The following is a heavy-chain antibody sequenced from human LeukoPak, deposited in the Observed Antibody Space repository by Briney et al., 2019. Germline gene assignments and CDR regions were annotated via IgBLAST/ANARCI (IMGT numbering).Heavy chain of an antibody. CDR3: ARSPKGELRDSGYDHGFDY. D-gene: IGHD5-12*01. Sequence: ASVKVSCKASGYTFTSYDINWVRQATGQGLEWMGWMNPNSGNTGYAQKFQGRVTMTRNTSKSTAYMELSSLRSEDTAVYYCARSPKGELRDSGYDHGFDYWGQGTLVTVSS. CDR2: MNPNSGNT. J-gene: IGHJ4*02. V-gene: IGHV1-8*01. CDR1: GYTFTSYD.